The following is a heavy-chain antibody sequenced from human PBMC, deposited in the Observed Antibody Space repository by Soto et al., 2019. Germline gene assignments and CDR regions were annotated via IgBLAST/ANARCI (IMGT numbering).Heavy chain of an antibody. CDR3: VRTAREGAVAPHWFDR. CDR2: VYYTGST. J-gene: IGHJ5*02. Sequence: SETLSLTCTVSGASIRSTDYYWSWIRQAPGKGLEWIGYVYYTGSTYYNPSLMSRLTISVDTSKNQFSLKLTSVTAAEAAVYYCVRTAREGAVAPHWFDRWGQGTQVTVSS. D-gene: IGHD2-21*02. V-gene: IGHV4-30-4*01. CDR1: GASIRSTDYY.